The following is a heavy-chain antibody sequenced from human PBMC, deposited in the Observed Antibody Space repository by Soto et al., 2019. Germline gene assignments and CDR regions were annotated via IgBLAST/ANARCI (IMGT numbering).Heavy chain of an antibody. D-gene: IGHD6-13*01. V-gene: IGHV4-31*03. CDR1: GGSISSGGYY. CDR3: ARVEAAAGDYYYYYMDV. Sequence: SETLSLTCTVSGGSISSGGYYWSWIRQHPGKGLEWIGYIYYSGSTYYNPSLKRRVTISVDTSKNQFTLKLSSVTAADTAVYYCARVEAAAGDYYYYYMDVWGKGTRVTVSS. J-gene: IGHJ6*03. CDR2: IYYSGST.